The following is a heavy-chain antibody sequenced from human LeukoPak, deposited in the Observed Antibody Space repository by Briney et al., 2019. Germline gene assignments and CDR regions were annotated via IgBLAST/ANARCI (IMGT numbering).Heavy chain of an antibody. CDR1: GFTFSSYW. V-gene: IGHV4-34*08. D-gene: IGHD2-15*01. J-gene: IGHJ5*02. CDR3: AKYIHRYCSGGSCYSYWFDP. Sequence: GSLRLSCAASGFTFSSYWMSWIRQPPGKGLEWIGEISHSGNINYNPSLNSRVTISVDTSKNQVSLKLSSVTAADTAVYYCAKYIHRYCSGGSCYSYWFDPWGQGTLVTVSS. CDR2: ISHSGNI.